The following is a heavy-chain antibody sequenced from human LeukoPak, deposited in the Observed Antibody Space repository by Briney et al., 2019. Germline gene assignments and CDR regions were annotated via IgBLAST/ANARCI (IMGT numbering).Heavy chain of an antibody. D-gene: IGHD6-6*01. CDR1: GFTFSSYW. CDR2: IKQDGSEK. Sequence: GGSLRLSCAVSGFTFSSYWMSWVRQAPGKGLEWVANIKQDGSEKYYVDSVKGRLTISRDNAKNSLYLQMNSLRAEDTAVYYCARATLQYSSSSHSRYWGQGPLVTVPS. CDR3: ARATLQYSSSSHSRY. J-gene: IGHJ1*01. V-gene: IGHV3-7*01.